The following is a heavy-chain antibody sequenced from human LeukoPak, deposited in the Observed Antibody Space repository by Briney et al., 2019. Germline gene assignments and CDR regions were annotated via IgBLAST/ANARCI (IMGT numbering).Heavy chain of an antibody. Sequence: SWVNVSCMASAGTLSSYTIGCVRQAAGRGREWMGRIIPILGIANYAQKFQGRVTITADKSPNTAYMELSSLRSEDTAVYYCAREATVYFDYWGQGTLVTVSS. J-gene: IGHJ4*02. V-gene: IGHV1-69*04. CDR2: IIPILGIA. CDR3: AREATVYFDY. D-gene: IGHD4-17*01. CDR1: AGTLSSYT.